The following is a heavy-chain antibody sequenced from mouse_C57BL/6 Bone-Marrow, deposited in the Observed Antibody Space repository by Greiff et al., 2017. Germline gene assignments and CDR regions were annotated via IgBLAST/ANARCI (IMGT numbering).Heavy chain of an antibody. Sequence: EVHLVESGGGLVKPGGSLKLSCAASGFTFSSYAMSWVRQTPEKRLEWVATISDGGSYTYYPDNVKGRFTISRDNAKNNLYLQMSHLKSEDTAMYYWARDGYDYDYWGQGTTLTVSS. J-gene: IGHJ2*01. CDR3: ARDGYDYDY. CDR1: GFTFSSYA. D-gene: IGHD2-4*01. V-gene: IGHV5-4*01. CDR2: ISDGGSYT.